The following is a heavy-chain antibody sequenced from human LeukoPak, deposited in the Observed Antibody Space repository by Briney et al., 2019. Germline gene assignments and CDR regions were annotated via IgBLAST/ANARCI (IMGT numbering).Heavy chain of an antibody. D-gene: IGHD4-23*01. CDR2: ISAYNGNT. Sequence: ASVKVSCKASGYTFTSYGISWVRQAPGQGLEWMGWISAYNGNTNYAQKLQGRVTMTTDTSTSTAYMELRSLRSDDTAVYYCARDDYGDNSGSFDIWGQGTMVTVSS. J-gene: IGHJ3*02. CDR1: GYTFTSYG. CDR3: ARDDYGDNSGSFDI. V-gene: IGHV1-18*01.